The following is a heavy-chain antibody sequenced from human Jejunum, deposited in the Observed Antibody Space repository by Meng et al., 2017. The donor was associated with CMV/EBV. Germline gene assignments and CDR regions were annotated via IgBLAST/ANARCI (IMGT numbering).Heavy chain of an antibody. Sequence: VQPEESGPGLLKPSQPLSLTCTVSGGSVSSGGYYWTWIRQHPGKGLEWFGHIYYSGSTFYNPSLKRRVIISIGTSKNQFSLNLRSVTAADTAVYYCARVSSGWDYFDYWGQGTLVTVSS. CDR1: GGSVSSGGYY. D-gene: IGHD6-19*01. CDR3: ARVSSGWDYFDY. CDR2: IYYSGST. V-gene: IGHV4-31*03. J-gene: IGHJ4*02.